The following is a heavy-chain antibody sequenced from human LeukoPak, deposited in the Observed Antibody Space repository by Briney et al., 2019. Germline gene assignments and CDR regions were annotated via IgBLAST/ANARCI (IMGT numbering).Heavy chain of an antibody. D-gene: IGHD4-17*01. Sequence: GGSLRLSCAASGFTFSSYSMNWVRQAPGKGLEWVSSISGSSSYIYYADSVKGRFTISRDNSKNTVYLQMNSVRAEDTAVYYCAKRGPPVTTHHFDYWGQGTLVTVSS. CDR2: ISGSSSYI. J-gene: IGHJ4*02. CDR3: AKRGPPVTTHHFDY. CDR1: GFTFSSYS. V-gene: IGHV3-21*04.